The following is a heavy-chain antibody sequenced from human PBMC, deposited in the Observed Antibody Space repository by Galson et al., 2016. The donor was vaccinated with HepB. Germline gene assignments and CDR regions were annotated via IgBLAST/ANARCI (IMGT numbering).Heavy chain of an antibody. Sequence: SVKVSCKASGYTFTSYYMHWVRQAPGQGLEWMGVINPRGRDTRYAQKFQGRVTMTRDTSTRTVYMALSSLRAEDTAGYYCARVEGPSIAARQGYAMNVWGQGTTVTVSS. CDR2: INPRGRDT. CDR1: GYTFTSYY. J-gene: IGHJ6*02. D-gene: IGHD6-6*01. CDR3: ARVEGPSIAARQGYAMNV. V-gene: IGHV1-46*01.